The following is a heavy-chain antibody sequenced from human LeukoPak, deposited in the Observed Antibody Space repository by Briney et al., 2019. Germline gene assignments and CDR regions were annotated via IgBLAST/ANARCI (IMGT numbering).Heavy chain of an antibody. CDR2: IYYSGST. CDR3: ARGHYFGSGSVFFDY. J-gene: IGHJ4*02. CDR1: GGSINSGGYY. Sequence: PSQTLSLTCTVSGGSINSGGYYWTWIRQHPGKGLEWIGFIYYSGSTYYNPSLKSRVTISVDTSKIQFSLRLSSVTAADSAVYYCARGHYFGSGSVFFDYWGQGAPVTVSS. D-gene: IGHD3-10*01. V-gene: IGHV4-31*03.